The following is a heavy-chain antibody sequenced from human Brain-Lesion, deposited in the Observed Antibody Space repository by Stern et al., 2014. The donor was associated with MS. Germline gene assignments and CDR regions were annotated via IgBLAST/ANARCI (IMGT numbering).Heavy chain of an antibody. J-gene: IGHJ6*02. Sequence: VQLVESGGGLVQPGGSLKLSCAASGLTFTASALHWVRQASGQGLEWVGRIGNKANNYATAYAESVKGRVTISRDDSKNTAYLQMNSLKSEDTAVYYCTRTRAYYYYGMDVWGQGTTVTVSS. CDR2: IGNKANNYAT. CDR1: GLTFTASA. V-gene: IGHV3-73*01. CDR3: TRTRAYYYYGMDV.